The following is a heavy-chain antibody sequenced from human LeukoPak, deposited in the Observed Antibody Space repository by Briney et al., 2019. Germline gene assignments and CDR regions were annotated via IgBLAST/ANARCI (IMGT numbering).Heavy chain of an antibody. D-gene: IGHD2-15*01. CDR3: ARDIVVVVAATLGLAFDI. V-gene: IGHV1-69*13. J-gene: IGHJ3*02. CDR2: IIPIFGTA. CDR1: GGTFSSYA. Sequence: SVKVSCKASGGTFSSYAISWVRQAPGQGLEWMGGIIPIFGTANYAQKFQGRVTITADESTSTAYMELSSLRSEDTAVYYCARDIVVVVAATLGLAFDIWGQGTMVTVSS.